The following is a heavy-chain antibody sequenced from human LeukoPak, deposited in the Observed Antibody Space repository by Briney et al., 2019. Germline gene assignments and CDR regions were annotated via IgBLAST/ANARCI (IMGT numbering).Heavy chain of an antibody. Sequence: SVKVSCKASGGTFSSYAISWVRQAPGQGLEWMGRIIPILGIANYAQKFQGRVTITADKSTSTAYMELSSLRSEDTAVYYCARDRDGYNQNGYWGQGTLVTVSS. J-gene: IGHJ4*02. D-gene: IGHD5-24*01. CDR1: GGTFSSYA. CDR2: IIPILGIA. CDR3: ARDRDGYNQNGY. V-gene: IGHV1-69*04.